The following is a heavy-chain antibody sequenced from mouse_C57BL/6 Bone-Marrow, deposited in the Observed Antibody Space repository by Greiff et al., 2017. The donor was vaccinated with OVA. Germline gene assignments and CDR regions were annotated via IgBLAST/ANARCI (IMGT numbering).Heavy chain of an antibody. D-gene: IGHD3-2*02. Sequence: VQLQESDAELVKPGASVKISCKVSGYTFTDHTIHWMKQRPEQGLEWIGYIYPRDGSTKYNEKFKGKATLTADKSSSTAYMQLNSLTSEDSAVYFCARRGRAQAAYYAMDYWGQGTSVTVSS. CDR2: IYPRDGST. V-gene: IGHV1-78*01. CDR3: ARRGRAQAAYYAMDY. CDR1: GYTFTDHT. J-gene: IGHJ4*01.